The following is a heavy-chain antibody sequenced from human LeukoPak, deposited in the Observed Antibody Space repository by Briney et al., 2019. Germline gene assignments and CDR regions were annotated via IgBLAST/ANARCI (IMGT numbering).Heavy chain of an antibody. D-gene: IGHD2-2*01. CDR2: ISSSSSYI. Sequence: PGGSLRLSCAASGFTFSSYSMNWVRQAPGKGLEWVSSISSSSSYIYYADSVKGRFTISRDNAKNSLYLQMNSLRAEDTAVYYCARDESHFVVPAARGDYWGQGTLVTVSS. CDR3: ARDESHFVVPAARGDY. J-gene: IGHJ4*02. CDR1: GFTFSSYS. V-gene: IGHV3-21*01.